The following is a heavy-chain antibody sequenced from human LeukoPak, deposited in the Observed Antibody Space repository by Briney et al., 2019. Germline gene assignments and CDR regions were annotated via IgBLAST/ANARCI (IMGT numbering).Heavy chain of an antibody. CDR1: GGSFSGYY. Sequence: SETLSLTCAVYGGSFSGYYWSRIRQPPGKGLEWIGEINHSGSTNYNPSLKSRVTISVDTSKNQFSLKLSSVTAADTAVYYCARGVSGGITIFGVVPGRFDYWGQGTLVTVSS. D-gene: IGHD3-3*01. CDR2: INHSGST. V-gene: IGHV4-34*01. J-gene: IGHJ4*02. CDR3: ARGVSGGITIFGVVPGRFDY.